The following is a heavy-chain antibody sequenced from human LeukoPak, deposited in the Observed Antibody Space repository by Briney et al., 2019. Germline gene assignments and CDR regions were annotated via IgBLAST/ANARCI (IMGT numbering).Heavy chain of an antibody. CDR1: GFTFNSYA. D-gene: IGHD3-10*01. CDR2: ISYDGSNK. V-gene: IGHV3-30*04. CDR3: ARDCVTMVRGVFCF. Sequence: GGSLRLSCAASGFTFNSYAMHWVRQAPGKGLEWVAVISYDGSNKYYADSVKGRFTISRDNSKNTLYLQMNSLRAEDTAVYYCARDCVTMVRGVFCFWGQGTLVTVSS. J-gene: IGHJ4*02.